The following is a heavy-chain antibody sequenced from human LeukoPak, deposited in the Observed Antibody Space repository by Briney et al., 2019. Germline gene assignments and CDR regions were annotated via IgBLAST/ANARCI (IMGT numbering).Heavy chain of an antibody. J-gene: IGHJ4*02. V-gene: IGHV3-7*03. D-gene: IGHD3-22*01. CDR1: GFTFRRYW. Sequence: GGSLRLSCAASGFTFRRYWMSWVRQAPRKGLEWVANIKQDGSEKYYVDSVKGRFTISRDNAKNSLYLQMNSLRAEDTAVYYCARDKGDYDTSGSLFVFGGQGTLVTVSS. CDR3: ARDKGDYDTSGSLFVF. CDR2: IKQDGSEK.